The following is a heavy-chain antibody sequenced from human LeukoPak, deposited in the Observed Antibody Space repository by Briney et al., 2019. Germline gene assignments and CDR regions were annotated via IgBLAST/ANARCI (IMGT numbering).Heavy chain of an antibody. D-gene: IGHD3-10*01. CDR2: INSDGSST. Sequence: QPGGSLRLSCAASGFTFSSYWMHWVRQAPGKGLVWVSRINSDGSSTSYADSVKSRFTISRDNAKNTLYLQMNSLRAEDTAVYYCARGGSKMVRGVTYAFDIWGQGTMVTVSS. J-gene: IGHJ3*02. V-gene: IGHV3-74*01. CDR3: ARGGSKMVRGVTYAFDI. CDR1: GFTFSSYW.